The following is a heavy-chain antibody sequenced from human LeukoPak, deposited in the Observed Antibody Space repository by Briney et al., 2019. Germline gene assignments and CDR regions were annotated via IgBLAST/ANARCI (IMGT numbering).Heavy chain of an antibody. V-gene: IGHV3-23*01. D-gene: IGHD2-8*01. CDR2: ISGSGGST. CDR1: GFTYNSYA. Sequence: GGPLRLPCAASGFTYNSYAKICLRQAPGKGLEWLSAISGSGGSTYYADSVKGRFTISRDNSKNTLYLQMNSLRAEDTAVYYCANYDPDCTNGVCRYYYYYGMDVWGQGTTVTVSS. J-gene: IGHJ6*02. CDR3: ANYDPDCTNGVCRYYYYYGMDV.